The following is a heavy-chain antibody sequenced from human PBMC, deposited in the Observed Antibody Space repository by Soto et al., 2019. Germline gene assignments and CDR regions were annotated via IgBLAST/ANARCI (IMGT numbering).Heavy chain of an antibody. Sequence: EVQLLESGGDLVRPGGSLRLSCAASGFTLNTYPMSWVRLAPGKGLGWVSTIGGGGSTFYADSVKGRFTISRDNSKNRLYLQMNSLRAEDTAVYYCARASLGYSWGEFDYWGQGALVTVSS. D-gene: IGHD5-18*01. CDR3: ARASLGYSWGEFDY. CDR1: GFTLNTYP. V-gene: IGHV3-23*01. CDR2: IGGGGST. J-gene: IGHJ4*02.